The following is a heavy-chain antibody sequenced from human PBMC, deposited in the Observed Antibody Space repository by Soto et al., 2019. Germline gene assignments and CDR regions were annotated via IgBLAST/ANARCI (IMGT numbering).Heavy chain of an antibody. CDR3: AKVLSKNYYYPFDF. V-gene: IGHV3-23*01. Sequence: PGGSLRLSCTASGFTFSDYAMAWVRQAPGKGLEWVSTISGGSSVTYYGDSVKGRFTISRDNAKKTLFLQLNRLSAEDTATYYCAKVLSKNYYYPFDFWGQGTQVTVSP. D-gene: IGHD3-10*01. CDR1: GFTFSDYA. CDR2: ISGGSSVT. J-gene: IGHJ4*02.